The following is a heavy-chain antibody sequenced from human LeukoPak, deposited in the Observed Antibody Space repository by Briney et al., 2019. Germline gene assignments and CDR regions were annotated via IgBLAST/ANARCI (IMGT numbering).Heavy chain of an antibody. D-gene: IGHD4-23*01. V-gene: IGHV1-18*01. J-gene: IGHJ4*02. CDR2: ISAYNGNT. Sequence: ASVKVSCKASGYTFTSYAMHWVRQAPGQGLEWMGWISAYNGNTNYAQKLQGRVTMTTDTSTSTAYMELRSLRSDDTAVYYCARDTDYGGNSRFDYWGQGTLVTVSS. CDR3: ARDTDYGGNSRFDY. CDR1: GYTFTSYA.